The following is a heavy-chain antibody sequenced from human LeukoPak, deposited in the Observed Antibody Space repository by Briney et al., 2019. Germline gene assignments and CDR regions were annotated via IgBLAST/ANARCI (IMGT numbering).Heavy chain of an antibody. J-gene: IGHJ6*02. Sequence: GGSLRLSCAASGFTVSSNYMSWVRQAPGKGLEWVSVIYSGGSTYYADSVKGRFTISRDNSKNTLYLQMNSLRAEDTAVYYCARDQRYYDSSGYGRHYYYYYGMDVWGQGTTVTVSS. D-gene: IGHD3-22*01. V-gene: IGHV3-53*01. CDR1: GFTVSSNY. CDR3: ARDQRYYDSSGYGRHYYYYYGMDV. CDR2: IYSGGST.